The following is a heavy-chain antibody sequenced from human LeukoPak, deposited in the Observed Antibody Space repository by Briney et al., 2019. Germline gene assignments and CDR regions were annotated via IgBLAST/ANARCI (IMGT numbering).Heavy chain of an antibody. D-gene: IGHD3-22*01. J-gene: IGHJ4*02. Sequence: GGSLRLSCAASGFTFSRYAMSWVRQAPGKGLEWGSVISGSGGSTDYADSVKGRFTISRDNRKNTLYLQMNSLRAEDTAVYFCAKRGVVIRVILVGFHKEAYYFDSWGQGALVTVSS. CDR3: AKRGVVIRVILVGFHKEAYYFDS. V-gene: IGHV3-23*01. CDR1: GFTFSRYA. CDR2: ISGSGGST.